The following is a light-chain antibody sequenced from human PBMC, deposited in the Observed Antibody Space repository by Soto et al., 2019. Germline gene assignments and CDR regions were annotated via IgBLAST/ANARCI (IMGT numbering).Light chain of an antibody. Sequence: QLVLTQSPSVSAAPGQTVTISCSGSSSNIGNNYVSWYQQLPGTAPKLLIYDNNKRPSGIPDRFSGSKSGTSGTLDITGLQTGDEADYYCATWDGSLPGEVFGGGTQLTVL. CDR3: ATWDGSLPGEV. V-gene: IGLV1-51*01. CDR2: DNN. CDR1: SSNIGNNY. J-gene: IGLJ7*01.